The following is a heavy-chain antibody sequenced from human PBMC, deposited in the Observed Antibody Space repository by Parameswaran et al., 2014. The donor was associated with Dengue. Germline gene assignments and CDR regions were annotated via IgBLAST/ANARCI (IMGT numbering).Heavy chain of an antibody. CDR3: ARDVSHYYDSSGYYLKSYFDY. V-gene: IGHV3-21*01. Sequence: WIRQPPGKGLEWVSSISSTGSSIFYADSVEGRFTISRDNAKNSLYLQMNSLRVEDTAVYYCARDVSHYYDSSGYYLKSYFDYWAREPWSPSPQ. J-gene: IGHJ4*02. CDR2: ISSTGSSI. D-gene: IGHD3-22*01.